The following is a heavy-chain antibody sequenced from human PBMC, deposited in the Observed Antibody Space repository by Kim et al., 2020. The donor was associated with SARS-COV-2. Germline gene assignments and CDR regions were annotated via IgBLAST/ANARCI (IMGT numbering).Heavy chain of an antibody. CDR1: GFTFNNYA. D-gene: IGHD7-27*01. Sequence: GGSLRLSRTASGFTFNNYAMTWVRHVAGEGLQWISSISHTGASTHSADSLKGRFTISRDNSESTVFLQMDRLAAEDTGIYYCAKNGRLGVIDSWGQGTLVTVPS. V-gene: IGHV3-23*01. CDR2: ISHTGAST. CDR3: AKNGRLGVIDS. J-gene: IGHJ4*02.